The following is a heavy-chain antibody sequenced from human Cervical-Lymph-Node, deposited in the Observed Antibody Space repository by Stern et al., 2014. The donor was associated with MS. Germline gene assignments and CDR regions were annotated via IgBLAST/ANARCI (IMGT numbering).Heavy chain of an antibody. D-gene: IGHD4-17*01. CDR2: MKPNSGNS. CDR3: ARGDYNDFVPDY. V-gene: IGHV1-8*01. Sequence: VQLVESGAEVKKPGASVKVSCKASGYTFTSYDINWVRQATGQGLEWMGWMKPNSGNSGYAQKFQCRVTMTSNTSINTAYMELNSLRFDDTAVYYCARGDYNDFVPDYWGQGTLVTVSS. J-gene: IGHJ4*02. CDR1: GYTFTSYD.